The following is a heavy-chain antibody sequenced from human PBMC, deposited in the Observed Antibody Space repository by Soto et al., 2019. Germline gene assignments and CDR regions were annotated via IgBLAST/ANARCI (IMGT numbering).Heavy chain of an antibody. CDR3: SYSSVWFYFDS. CDR1: GFTFSSYS. D-gene: IGHD6-19*01. Sequence: GGSLRLSCAASGFTFSSYSMSWVRQAPGKGLEWVSGITGSGTTTYYADSVKGRFTISRDNSKNTLFLQMNSLRAEDTATYYCSYSSVWFYFDSWGQGTLVTVS. CDR2: ITGSGTTT. J-gene: IGHJ4*02. V-gene: IGHV3-23*01.